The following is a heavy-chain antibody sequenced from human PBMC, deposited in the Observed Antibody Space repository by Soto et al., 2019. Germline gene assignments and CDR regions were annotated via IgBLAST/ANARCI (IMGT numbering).Heavy chain of an antibody. CDR2: IYPGDSDT. D-gene: IGHD3-22*01. CDR1: GYSFTSYW. V-gene: IGHV5-51*01. CDR3: ARHGLPPYYYDSSDYYYGMDV. Sequence: GESLKISCKGSGYSFTSYWIGWVRQMPGKGLEWMGIIYPGDSDTRYSPSFQGQVTISADKSISTAYLQWSSLKASDTAMYYCARHGLPPYYYDSSDYYYGMDVWGQGTTVTVSS. J-gene: IGHJ6*02.